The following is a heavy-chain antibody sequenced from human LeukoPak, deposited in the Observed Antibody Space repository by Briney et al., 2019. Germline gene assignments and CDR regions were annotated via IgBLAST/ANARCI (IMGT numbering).Heavy chain of an antibody. Sequence: KPSETLSLTCTVSGGSISSYYWSWIRQPPGKGLEWIGYIYHSGSTYYNPSLKSRVTISVDRSKNQFSLKLSSVTAADTAVYYCARETKSYGMDVWGQGTTVTVSS. CDR2: IYHSGST. D-gene: IGHD1-14*01. J-gene: IGHJ6*02. CDR1: GGSISSYY. CDR3: ARETKSYGMDV. V-gene: IGHV4-59*12.